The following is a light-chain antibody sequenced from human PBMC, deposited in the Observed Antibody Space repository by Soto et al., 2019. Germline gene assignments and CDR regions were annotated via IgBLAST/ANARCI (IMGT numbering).Light chain of an antibody. Sequence: HSALAQPASVSGSPGQSISISCTGTSSDIGGYDSVSWYQQHPGKDPKVMIYDVSKRRSGVPDRFSGSKSGNTASLTVSALQAEDEADYYCSSYTDRNNLVFGTGTKVTVL. J-gene: IGLJ1*01. CDR3: SSYTDRNNLV. V-gene: IGLV2-8*01. CDR2: DVS. CDR1: SSDIGGYDS.